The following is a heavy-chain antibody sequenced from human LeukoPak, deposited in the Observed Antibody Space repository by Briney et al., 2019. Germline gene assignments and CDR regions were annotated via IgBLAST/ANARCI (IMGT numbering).Heavy chain of an antibody. CDR1: GFTFSDYY. Sequence: PGGSLRLSCAASGFTFSDYYLSWVRQAPGKGLEWVSFISRSSSYTNYADSVKGRFTISRDNAKNSLYLQMSSLRAEDTAVYYCARLWGGSSGYYYWGQGTLVTVSS. V-gene: IGHV3-11*03. CDR2: ISRSSSYT. CDR3: ARLWGGSSGYYY. D-gene: IGHD3-22*01. J-gene: IGHJ4*02.